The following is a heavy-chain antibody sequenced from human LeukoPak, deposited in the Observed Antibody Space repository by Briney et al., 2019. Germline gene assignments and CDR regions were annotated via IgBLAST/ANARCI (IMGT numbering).Heavy chain of an antibody. CDR1: GFTFSNYA. D-gene: IGHD3-9*01. Sequence: PGGSLRLSCTASGFTFSNYAMHWVRQAPGKGLEYVSVISSGGGSTYYANSVKGRFTISRDNSKNTLYLQMGSLRAEDMAVYYCARGVPYYDILTGGSFDIWGQGTMVTVSS. CDR2: ISSGGGST. CDR3: ARGVPYYDILTGGSFDI. J-gene: IGHJ3*02. V-gene: IGHV3-64*01.